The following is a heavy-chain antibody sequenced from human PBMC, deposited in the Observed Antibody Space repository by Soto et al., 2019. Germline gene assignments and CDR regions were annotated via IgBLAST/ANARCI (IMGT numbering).Heavy chain of an antibody. V-gene: IGHV3-33*01. CDR3: ARSSYYDSLTGYQLFDY. J-gene: IGHJ4*02. D-gene: IGHD3-9*01. CDR2: IWYDGSNK. CDR1: GFTFSSYG. Sequence: QVQLVESGGGVVQPGRSLRLSCAASGFTFSSYGMHWVRQAPGKGLEWVAVIWYDGSNKYYADSVKGRFTISRDNSKNTLYRQMNSLRAEDTAVYYCARSSYYDSLTGYQLFDYWGQGTLVTVSS.